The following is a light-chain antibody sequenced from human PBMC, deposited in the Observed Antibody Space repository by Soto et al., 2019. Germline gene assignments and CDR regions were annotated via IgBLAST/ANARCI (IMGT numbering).Light chain of an antibody. V-gene: IGKV1-5*03. CDR3: QQSNNYPWT. J-gene: IGKJ1*01. Sequence: DIQMTQSPSTLSASVGDRVTITCRASQYIHNYLAWYQQKPGEAPKLLIYEAANLESGLPSRFSGSGTGTEFTLNISSLQPDDFAAYYCQQSNNYPWTFGQGTMVEI. CDR2: EAA. CDR1: QYIHNY.